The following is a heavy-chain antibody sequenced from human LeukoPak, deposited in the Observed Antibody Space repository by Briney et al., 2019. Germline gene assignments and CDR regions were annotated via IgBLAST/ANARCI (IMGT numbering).Heavy chain of an antibody. D-gene: IGHD6-13*01. J-gene: IGHJ6*02. CDR3: ARQQLGNYYGMDV. V-gene: IGHV3-9*01. CDR1: GFTFDDYA. Sequence: PGGSLRLSCAASGFTFDDYAMHWVRQAPGKGLEWVSGISWNSGSIGYADSEKGRFTISRDNAKNSLYLQMNSLRAEDTALYYCARQQLGNYYGMDVWGQGTTVTVSS. CDR2: ISWNSGSI.